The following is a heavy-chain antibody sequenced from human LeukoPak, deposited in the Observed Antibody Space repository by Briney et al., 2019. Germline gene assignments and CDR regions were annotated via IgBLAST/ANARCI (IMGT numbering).Heavy chain of an antibody. CDR3: VDRAAGGYHFDY. J-gene: IGHJ4*02. D-gene: IGHD6-13*01. CDR2: IYTSGST. V-gene: IGHV4-4*07. CDR1: GGSISSYY. Sequence: SETLSLTCTVSGGSISSYYWSWIRQPAGKGLEWIGRIYTSGSTNYNPSLKSRVTISVDTSKNQFSLKLSSVTAADTAVYYCVDRAAGGYHFDYWGQGTLVIVSS.